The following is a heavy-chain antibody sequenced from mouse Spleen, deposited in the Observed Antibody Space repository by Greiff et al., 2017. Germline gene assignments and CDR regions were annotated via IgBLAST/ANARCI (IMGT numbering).Heavy chain of an antibody. V-gene: IGHV1-42*01. Sequence: EVQLQESGPELVKPGASVKISCKASGYSFTGYYMNWVKQSPEKSLEWIGEINPSTGGTTYNQKFKAKATLTVDKSSSTAYMQLKSLTSEDSAVYYCAREGYGYWGQGTTLTVSS. CDR2: INPSTGGT. CDR1: GYSFTGYY. D-gene: IGHD3-2*02. CDR3: AREGYGY. J-gene: IGHJ2*01.